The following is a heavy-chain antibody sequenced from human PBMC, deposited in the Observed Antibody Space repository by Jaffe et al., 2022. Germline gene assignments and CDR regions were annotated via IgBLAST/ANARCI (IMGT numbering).Heavy chain of an antibody. V-gene: IGHV3-11*01. Sequence: QVQLVESGGGLVKPGGSLRLSCAASGFTFSDYYMSWIRQAPGKGLEWVSYISSSGSTIYYADSVKGRFTISRDNAKNSLYLQMNSLRAEDTAVYYCARDRGDILWQQLVPYYYYYMDVWGKGTTVTVSS. J-gene: IGHJ6*03. CDR3: ARDRGDILWQQLVPYYYYYMDV. CDR2: ISSSGSTI. D-gene: IGHD6-13*01. CDR1: GFTFSDYY.